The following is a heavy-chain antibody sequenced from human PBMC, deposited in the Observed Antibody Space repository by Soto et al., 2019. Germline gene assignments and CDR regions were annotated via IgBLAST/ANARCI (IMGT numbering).Heavy chain of an antibody. CDR1: GFTFSSYS. D-gene: IGHD6-13*01. V-gene: IGHV3-21*01. J-gene: IGHJ6*02. Sequence: EVQLVESGGGLVKPGGSLRLSCAASGFTFSSYSMNWVRQAPGKGLEWVSSISSSSSYIYYADSVKGRFTISRDNAKNSLYLQRNSLRAEDTAVYYCARDGEAAAGRDPYYYYYGMDVWGQGTTVTVSS. CDR2: ISSSSSYI. CDR3: ARDGEAAAGRDPYYYYYGMDV.